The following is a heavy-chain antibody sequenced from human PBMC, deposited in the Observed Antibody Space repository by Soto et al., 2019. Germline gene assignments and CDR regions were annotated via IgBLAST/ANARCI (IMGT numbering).Heavy chain of an antibody. CDR1: GGSFSAYY. V-gene: IGHV4-34*01. D-gene: IGHD4-17*01. CDR2: INHSGST. Sequence: QVQLQQWGAGLLKPSETLSLTCAVYGGSFSAYYWSWIRQPPGKGLEWIGEINHSGSTNYNPSLKSRVTISVDTSKNQFSLKLTSVTAADTAVYYCARHQRLRSHPTTFWYFDLWGRGTLVTVSS. J-gene: IGHJ2*01. CDR3: ARHQRLRSHPTTFWYFDL.